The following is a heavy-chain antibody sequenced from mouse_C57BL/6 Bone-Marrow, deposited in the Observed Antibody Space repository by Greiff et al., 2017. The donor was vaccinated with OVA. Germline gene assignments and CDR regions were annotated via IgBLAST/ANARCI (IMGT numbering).Heavy chain of an antibody. CDR3: ARKGRDGTWRGFAD. CDR2: INPNNGGT. V-gene: IGHV1-18*01. Sequence: VQLQQSGPELVKPGASVKIPCKASGYTFTDYNMDWVKQSHGKSLEWIGDINPNNGGTIYNQKFKGKATLTVDKSSSTAYMELRSLTSEDTAVYYCARKGRDGTWRGFADWGQGTLVTVSA. J-gene: IGHJ3*01. D-gene: IGHD2-1*01. CDR1: GYTFTDYN.